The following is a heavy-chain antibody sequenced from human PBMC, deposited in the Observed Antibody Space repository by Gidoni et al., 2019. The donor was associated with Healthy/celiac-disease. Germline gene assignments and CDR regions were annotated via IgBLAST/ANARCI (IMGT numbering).Heavy chain of an antibody. J-gene: IGHJ4*02. Sequence: QVQLVQSGAEVKKPGSSVKVSCKASGGTFSSYAISWVRQAPGQGLEWMGGIIPIVGTANYAQKFQDRVTITADESTSTAYMELSSLRSEDTAVYYCASPQRPGRLGDYVGYFDYWGQGTLVTVSS. V-gene: IGHV1-69*01. CDR3: ASPQRPGRLGDYVGYFDY. CDR1: GGTFSSYA. CDR2: IIPIVGTA. D-gene: IGHD4-17*01.